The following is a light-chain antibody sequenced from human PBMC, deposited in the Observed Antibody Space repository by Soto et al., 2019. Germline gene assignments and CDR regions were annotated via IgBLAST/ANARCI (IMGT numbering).Light chain of an antibody. J-gene: IGLJ1*01. V-gene: IGLV2-23*01. CDR1: SSDFGSSNL. Sequence: QSALTQPASVSGSPGQSIAISCTGTSSDFGSSNLLSWYQQYPGKAPKLIIYEGNRRPSGISGRFSGSMSGNTASLTISGLQAEDEAEYYCCSFARAYTSYFFGTGTKVTVL. CDR2: EGN. CDR3: CSFARAYTSYF.